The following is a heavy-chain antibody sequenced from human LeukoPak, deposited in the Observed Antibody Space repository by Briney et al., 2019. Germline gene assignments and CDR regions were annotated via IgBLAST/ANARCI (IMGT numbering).Heavy chain of an antibody. D-gene: IGHD6-19*01. CDR3: AREGIAVAAYFDY. Sequence: GGSLRLSCAAFGFTFSSYAMHWVRQAPGKGLEWVTFISYDGSNKYYADSVKGRFTISRDNSKNTLYLQMNSLRAEDTAVYYCAREGIAVAAYFDYWGQGTLVTVSS. CDR2: ISYDGSNK. CDR1: GFTFSSYA. V-gene: IGHV3-30*04. J-gene: IGHJ4*02.